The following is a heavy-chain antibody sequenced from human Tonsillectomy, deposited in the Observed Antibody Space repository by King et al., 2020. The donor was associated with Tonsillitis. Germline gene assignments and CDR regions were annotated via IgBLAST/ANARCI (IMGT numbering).Heavy chain of an antibody. J-gene: IGHJ6*02. V-gene: IGHV3-30*18. D-gene: IGHD3-3*01. CDR3: AKEMGRHRADFWSGYRYYYGMDV. CDR2: ISYDGSNK. Sequence: VQLVESGGGVVQPGRSLRLSCAASGFTFSSYGMHWVRQAPGKGLEWVAVISYDGSNKYYADSVKGRFTISSDNSKNTLYLQMNSLRAEDTAVYYCAKEMGRHRADFWSGYRYYYGMDVWGQGTTVTVSS. CDR1: GFTFSSYG.